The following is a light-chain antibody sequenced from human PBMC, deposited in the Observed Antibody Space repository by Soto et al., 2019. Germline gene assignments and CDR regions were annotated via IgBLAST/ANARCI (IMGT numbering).Light chain of an antibody. J-gene: IGLJ1*01. V-gene: IGLV2-14*01. CDR2: DVT. Sequence: QSALTQPASVSGSHGQSITISGTGTSSDVGGYNYVSWYQEHAGRAPKLIIYDVTNRPSGVSNRFSASKSGNTASLTISGLQAEDEADYYCTSYAGNAILLFGTGTKLTVL. CDR3: TSYAGNAILL. CDR1: SSDVGGYNY.